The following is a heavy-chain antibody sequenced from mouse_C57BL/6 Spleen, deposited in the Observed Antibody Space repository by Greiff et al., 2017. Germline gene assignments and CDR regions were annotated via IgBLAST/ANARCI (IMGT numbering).Heavy chain of an antibody. J-gene: IGHJ2*01. D-gene: IGHD2-5*01. CDR2: IYPGDGDT. V-gene: IGHV1-82*01. Sequence: QVQLQQSGPELVKPGASVKISCKASGYAFSSSWMNWVKPRPGKGLEWIGRIYPGDGDTNYNGKFKGKATLTADKSSSTAYMQLSSLTSEDSAVYFCARDYSNYLDYWGQGTTLTVSS. CDR3: ARDYSNYLDY. CDR1: GYAFSSSW.